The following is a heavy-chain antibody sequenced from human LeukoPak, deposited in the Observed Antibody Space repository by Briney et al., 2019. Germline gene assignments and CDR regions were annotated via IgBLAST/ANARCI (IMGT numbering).Heavy chain of an antibody. J-gene: IGHJ6*02. CDR2: INPIFGTA. CDR1: GGTFSSYA. Sequence: GASVKVSCKASGGTFSSYAISWVRQAPGQGLEWMGGINPIFGTANYAQKFQGRVTITADESTSTAYMELSSLRSEDTAVYYCARVVVVPAAMSDYYYYGMDVWGQGTTVTVSS. D-gene: IGHD2-2*01. CDR3: ARVVVVPAAMSDYYYYGMDV. V-gene: IGHV1-69*13.